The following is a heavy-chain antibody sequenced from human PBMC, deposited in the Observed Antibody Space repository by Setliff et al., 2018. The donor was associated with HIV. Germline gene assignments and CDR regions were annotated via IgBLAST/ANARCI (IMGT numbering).Heavy chain of an antibody. CDR3: ARLAMRGVIGDPNWFDP. CDR2: IYTSGST. Sequence: SETLSLTCNVSGDSISRFSWSLIRQPPGKGLEWIGHIYTSGSTNYNSSLKSRLTVSVDTSKNQVSLKLTSVTAADTGVYYCARLAMRGVIGDPNWFDPWGQGTLVTVSS. D-gene: IGHD3-16*02. V-gene: IGHV4-4*08. J-gene: IGHJ5*02. CDR1: GDSISRFS.